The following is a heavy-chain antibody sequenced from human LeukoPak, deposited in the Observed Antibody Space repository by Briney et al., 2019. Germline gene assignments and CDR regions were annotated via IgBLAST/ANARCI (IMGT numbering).Heavy chain of an antibody. CDR2: INGSGGST. J-gene: IGHJ4*02. V-gene: IGHV3-23*01. Sequence: GGSLRLSCAASGFTFSSYAMSWVRQAPGKGLEWVSAINGSGGSTYYADSVKGRFTISRDNSKNTLYLQMNSLRAEDTAVYYCAKHFKGNQRYYFDYWGQGTLVTVSS. CDR1: GFTFSSYA. CDR3: AKHFKGNQRYYFDY. D-gene: IGHD1-14*01.